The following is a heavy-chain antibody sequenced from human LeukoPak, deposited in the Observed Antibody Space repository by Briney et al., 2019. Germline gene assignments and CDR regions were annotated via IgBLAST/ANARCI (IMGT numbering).Heavy chain of an antibody. D-gene: IGHD2-2*01. V-gene: IGHV3-7*01. J-gene: IGHJ4*02. CDR1: GFTFSSNW. CDR2: IKQDGSEQ. CDR3: AKDFGVVVPAARGFDY. Sequence: PGGSLRLSCAASGFTFSSNWMTWVRQPLGKGLEWVANIKQDGSEQYYVDSVKGRFTISRDNAKNSLFLQMSSLRAEDTAVYYCAKDFGVVVPAARGFDYWGQGTLVTVSS.